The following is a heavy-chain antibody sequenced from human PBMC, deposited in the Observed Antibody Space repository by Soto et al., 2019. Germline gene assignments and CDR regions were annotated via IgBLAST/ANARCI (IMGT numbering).Heavy chain of an antibody. CDR2: IRSKADNYAT. CDR3: SRQTVSCHDY. CDR1: GFTFSGSH. V-gene: IGHV3-73*01. D-gene: IGHD2-2*01. Sequence: ESGGGLVQPGGSLKLSCAASGFTFSGSHMHWVRQASGKGLEWVGHIRSKADNYATAYAASVKGRFLISRDDSKNTAYLQMNSLNTEDTAVYYCSRQTVSCHDYWGQGILVTVSS. J-gene: IGHJ4*02.